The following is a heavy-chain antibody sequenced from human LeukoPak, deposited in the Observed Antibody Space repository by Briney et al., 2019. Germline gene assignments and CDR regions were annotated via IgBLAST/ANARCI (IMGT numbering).Heavy chain of an antibody. Sequence: PSETLSLTCTVSGGSISSYYWSWIRQPAGKGLEWIGRIYTSGSTNYNPSLKSRVTMSVDTSKNQFSLKLSSVTAADTAVYYCARADQFWSGCSHYYMDVWGKGTTVTVSS. CDR3: ARADQFWSGCSHYYMDV. D-gene: IGHD3-3*01. J-gene: IGHJ6*03. CDR1: GGSISSYY. V-gene: IGHV4-4*07. CDR2: IYTSGST.